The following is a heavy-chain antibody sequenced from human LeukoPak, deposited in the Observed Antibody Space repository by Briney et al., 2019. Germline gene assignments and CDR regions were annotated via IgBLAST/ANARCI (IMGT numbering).Heavy chain of an antibody. CDR2: ISAYNGNT. Sequence: ASVKVSCKASGYTFTGYYMHWVRQAPGQGLEWMGWISAYNGNTNYAQKLQGRVTMTTDTSTSTAYMELRSLRSDDTAVYYCARDRRSYYMDVWGKGTTVTISS. CDR3: ARDRRSYYMDV. CDR1: GYTFTGYY. V-gene: IGHV1-18*04. J-gene: IGHJ6*03.